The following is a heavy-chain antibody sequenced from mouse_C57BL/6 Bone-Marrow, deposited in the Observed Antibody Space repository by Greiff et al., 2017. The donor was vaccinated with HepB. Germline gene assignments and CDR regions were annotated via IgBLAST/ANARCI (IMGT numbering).Heavy chain of an antibody. CDR3: ARHRYGNYWFAY. D-gene: IGHD2-10*02. CDR1: GFTFSSYT. Sequence: EVQRVESGGGLVKPGGSLKLSCAASGFTFSSYTMSWVRQTPEKRLEWVATISGGGGNTYYPDSVKGRFTISRDNAKNTLYLQMSSLRSEDTALYYCARHRYGNYWFAYWGQGTLVTVSA. CDR2: ISGGGGNT. J-gene: IGHJ3*01. V-gene: IGHV5-9*01.